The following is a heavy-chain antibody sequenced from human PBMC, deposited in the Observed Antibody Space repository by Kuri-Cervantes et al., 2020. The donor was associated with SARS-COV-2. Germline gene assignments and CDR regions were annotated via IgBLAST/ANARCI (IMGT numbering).Heavy chain of an antibody. J-gene: IGHJ5*02. CDR1: GFTFSSYW. V-gene: IGHV3-74*01. D-gene: IGHD2-2*02. CDR2: INSEGSST. CDR3: ARGVGCSSTSCYTGTFDP. Sequence: GESLKTFCAASGFTFSSYWMHLVRQAPGKGLGWVSRINSEGSSTSYADSVKGRFTISRDNAKNTLYLQRNSLRAEDTAVYYCARGVGCSSTSCYTGTFDPWGQGTLVTVSS.